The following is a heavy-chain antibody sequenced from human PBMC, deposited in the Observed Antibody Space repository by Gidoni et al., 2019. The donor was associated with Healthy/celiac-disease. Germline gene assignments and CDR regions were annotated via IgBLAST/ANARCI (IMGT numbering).Heavy chain of an antibody. J-gene: IGHJ6*02. V-gene: IGHV1-46*01. D-gene: IGHD3-16*01. CDR3: ASSPKGAYYYYGMDV. CDR1: GYTFTRYY. CDR2: INPSGGST. Sequence: QVQLVQSGAEVKKPGASVKVSCKASGYTFTRYYMHWVRQAPGQGLEWMGIINPSGGSTSYAQKFQGRVTMTRDTSTSTVYMELSSLRSEDTAVYYCASSPKGAYYYYGMDVWGQGTTVTVSS.